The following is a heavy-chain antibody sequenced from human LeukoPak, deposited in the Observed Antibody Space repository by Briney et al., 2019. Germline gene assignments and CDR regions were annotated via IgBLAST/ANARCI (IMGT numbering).Heavy chain of an antibody. D-gene: IGHD2-15*01. J-gene: IGHJ4*02. CDR2: IGEDGGEK. CDR1: GFNFSSYW. V-gene: IGHV3-7*01. CDR3: AREGGDIADTGFDY. Sequence: GGSLRLSCATSGFNFSSYWMSWVRQAPGKGLEWVANIGEDGGEKYYVDSVKGRFTISRDNAKNSLYLQMNSLRAEDTAVYYCAREGGDIADTGFDYWGQGTLVTVSS.